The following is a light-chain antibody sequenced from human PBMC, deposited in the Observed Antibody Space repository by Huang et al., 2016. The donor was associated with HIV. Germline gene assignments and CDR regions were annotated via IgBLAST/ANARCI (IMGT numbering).Light chain of an antibody. CDR3: QQSYGTPRT. Sequence: DIQMTQSPSSLSASVGDRVTITCRASQSISNFLNWYQQKPGNAPKLLIYGASSLQDGVPSRFRGSGSGTDFTLTISSLQREDFATYYCQQSYGTPRTFGQGSKVEI. V-gene: IGKV1-39*01. J-gene: IGKJ1*01. CDR2: GAS. CDR1: QSISNF.